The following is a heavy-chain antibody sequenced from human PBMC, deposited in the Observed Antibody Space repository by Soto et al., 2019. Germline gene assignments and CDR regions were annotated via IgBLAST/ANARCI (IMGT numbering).Heavy chain of an antibody. CDR3: ARANGCTNGVCCTGSLDY. D-gene: IGHD2-8*01. J-gene: IGHJ4*02. Sequence: WASVKVSCKASGYTFTSYAMHWVRQAPGQRLEWMGWINAGNGNTKYSQKFQGRVTITRDTSASTAYMELSSLRSEDTAVYYCARANGCTNGVCCTGSLDYWGQGTLVTVSS. V-gene: IGHV1-3*01. CDR2: INAGNGNT. CDR1: GYTFTSYA.